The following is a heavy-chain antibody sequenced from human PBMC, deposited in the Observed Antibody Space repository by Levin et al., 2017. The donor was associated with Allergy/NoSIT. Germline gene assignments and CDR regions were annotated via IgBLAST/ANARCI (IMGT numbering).Heavy chain of an antibody. V-gene: IGHV4-59*01. CDR2: VSDTGST. CDR1: GGSISSYF. J-gene: IGHJ4*02. D-gene: IGHD3-10*01. CDR3: ARSPKSYFISGTYDN. Sequence: SETLSLTCTVSGGSISSYFWNWIRQSPGKGLEWIAYVSDTGSTNSNPSLRRRVAISMDTSKNQFLLRLSYVTAAETAVYYCARSPKSYFISGTYDNWGQGTLVTVSS.